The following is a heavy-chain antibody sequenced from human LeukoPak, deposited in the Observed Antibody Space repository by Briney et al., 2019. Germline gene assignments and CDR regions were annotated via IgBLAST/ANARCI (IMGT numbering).Heavy chain of an antibody. J-gene: IGHJ4*02. V-gene: IGHV4-34*01. CDR1: GGSFSGYY. Sequence: SETLSLTCAVYGGSFSGYYWSWIRQPPGKGLEWIGEINHSGSTNYNPSLKSRVTISVDTSKNQFSLKLSSVTAADTAVYYCARLGNYCSGGSCYRGFDYWGQGTLVTVSS. D-gene: IGHD2-15*01. CDR2: INHSGST. CDR3: ARLGNYCSGGSCYRGFDY.